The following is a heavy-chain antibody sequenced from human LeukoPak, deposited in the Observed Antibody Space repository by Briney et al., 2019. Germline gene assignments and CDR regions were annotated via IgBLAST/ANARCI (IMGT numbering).Heavy chain of an antibody. CDR2: IWYDGSNK. CDR3: ARGHYRVGQDFDY. J-gene: IGHJ4*02. Sequence: PGGSLRLSCAASGFTFSSYGMHWVRQAPGKGLEWVAVIWYDGSNKYYADSVKGRFTISRDNSKNTLYLQMNSLRTEDTAVYYCARGHYRVGQDFDYWGQGTLVTVSS. V-gene: IGHV3-33*01. CDR1: GFTFSSYG. D-gene: IGHD3-16*02.